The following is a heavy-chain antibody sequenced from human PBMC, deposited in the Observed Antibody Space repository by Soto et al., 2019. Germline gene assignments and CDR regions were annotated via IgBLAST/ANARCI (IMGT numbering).Heavy chain of an antibody. J-gene: IGHJ6*02. CDR2: IYYSGST. V-gene: IGHV4-31*03. CDR3: ARGGGATVTTWYGMDV. D-gene: IGHD4-17*01. Sequence: SETLSLTCTVSGGSISSGGYYWTWIRQHPGKGLEWIGYIYYSGSTYYNPSLKSRVTISVDTSKNQFSLKLSSVTAADTAVYYCARGGGATVTTWYGMDVWGQGTTVTVSS. CDR1: GGSISSGGYY.